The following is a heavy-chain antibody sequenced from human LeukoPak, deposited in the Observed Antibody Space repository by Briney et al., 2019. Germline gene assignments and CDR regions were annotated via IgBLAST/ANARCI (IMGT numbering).Heavy chain of an antibody. CDR1: GGSISSSSYY. D-gene: IGHD3-10*01. V-gene: IGHV4-39*01. Sequence: PSETLSLTCTVSGGSISSSSYYWGWIRQPPGKGLEWIGSIYYSGSTYYNPSLKSRVTISVDTSKNQFSLKLSSVTAADTAVYYCARCHYYGSGSSLLYYFDYWGQGALVTVSS. J-gene: IGHJ4*02. CDR2: IYYSGST. CDR3: ARCHYYGSGSSLLYYFDY.